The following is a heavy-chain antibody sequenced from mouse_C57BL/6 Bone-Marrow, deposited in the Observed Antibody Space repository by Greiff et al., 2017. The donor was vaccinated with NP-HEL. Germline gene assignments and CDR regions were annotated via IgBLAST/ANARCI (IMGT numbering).Heavy chain of an antibody. D-gene: IGHD1-1*01. CDR2: INPSTGGT. CDR3: AREDGSSYPGYFDV. V-gene: IGHV1-42*01. CDR1: GYSFTGYY. Sequence: VQLQQSGPELVKPGASVKISCKASGYSFTGYYMNWVKQSPEKSLEWIGEINPSTGGTTYNQKFKAKATVTVDKSSSTAYIQLKSLTSEDSAVYYCAREDGSSYPGYFDVWGTGTTVTVAS. J-gene: IGHJ1*03.